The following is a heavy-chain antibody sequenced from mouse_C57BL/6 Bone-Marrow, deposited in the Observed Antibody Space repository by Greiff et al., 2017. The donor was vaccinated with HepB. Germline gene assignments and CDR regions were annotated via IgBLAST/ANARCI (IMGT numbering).Heavy chain of an antibody. CDR1: GFTFSSYG. CDR3: AREGDV. J-gene: IGHJ1*03. CDR2: ISSGGSYT. V-gene: IGHV5-6*02. Sequence: EVKLEESGGDLVKPGGSLKLSCAASGFTFSSYGMSWVRQTPDKRLEWVATISSGGSYTYYPDSVKGRFTISRDNAKNTLYLQMSSLKSEDTAMYYCAREGDVWGTGTTVTVSS.